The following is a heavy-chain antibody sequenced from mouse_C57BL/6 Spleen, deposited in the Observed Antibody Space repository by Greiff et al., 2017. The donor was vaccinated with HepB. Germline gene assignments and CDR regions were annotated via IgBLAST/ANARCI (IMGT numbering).Heavy chain of an antibody. CDR1: GYTFTSYW. J-gene: IGHJ3*01. D-gene: IGHD2-3*01. Sequence: QVQLQQPGAELVMPGASVQLSCKASGYTFTSYWMHWVKQRPGQGLEWIGEIDPSDSYTNYNQKFKGKSTLTVDKSSSTAYMQLSSLTSEDSAVYYCAGGYYGFAYWGQGTLVTVSA. V-gene: IGHV1-69*01. CDR3: AGGYYGFAY. CDR2: IDPSDSYT.